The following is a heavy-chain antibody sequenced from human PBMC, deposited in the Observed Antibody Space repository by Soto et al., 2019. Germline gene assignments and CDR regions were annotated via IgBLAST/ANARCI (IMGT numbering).Heavy chain of an antibody. Sequence: ASVKVSCKASGGTFSSYAISWVRQAPGQGLEWMGGIIPIFGTANYAQKFQGRVTITADESTSTAYMELSSLRSEDTAVYYCAREISAMVTFGWFDPWGQGTLVTVSS. D-gene: IGHD5-18*01. CDR1: GGTFSSYA. CDR3: AREISAMVTFGWFDP. V-gene: IGHV1-69*13. J-gene: IGHJ5*02. CDR2: IIPIFGTA.